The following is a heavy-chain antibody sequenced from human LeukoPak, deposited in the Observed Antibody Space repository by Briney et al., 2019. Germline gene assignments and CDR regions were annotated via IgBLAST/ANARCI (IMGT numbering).Heavy chain of an antibody. CDR1: GGSISGSSYY. CDR2: IYYSGST. D-gene: IGHD6-13*01. J-gene: IGHJ4*02. V-gene: IGHV4-39*01. Sequence: SETLSLTCTVSGGSISGSSYYWGWIRQPPGKGLEWIGSIYYSGSTYYNPSLKSRVTISADTSKNQFSLNLSSVTAADTSVFYCARHGYSSIWRFNYWGQGTLVTVSS. CDR3: ARHGYSSIWRFNY.